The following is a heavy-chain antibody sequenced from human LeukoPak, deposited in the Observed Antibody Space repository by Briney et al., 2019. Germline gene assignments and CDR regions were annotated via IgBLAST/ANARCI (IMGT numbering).Heavy chain of an antibody. V-gene: IGHV3-21*01. Sequence: GGSLRLSCVASGFTFSNYAMTWVRQAPGKGLEWVSGISSNSYMHYADSVKGRFTVSRDNAENSLYLQMNSLRAEDTAVYYCARLPGYYYYYYYMDVWGKGTTVTVSS. CDR3: ARLPGYYYYYYYMDV. J-gene: IGHJ6*03. CDR1: GFTFSNYA. CDR2: ISSNSYM.